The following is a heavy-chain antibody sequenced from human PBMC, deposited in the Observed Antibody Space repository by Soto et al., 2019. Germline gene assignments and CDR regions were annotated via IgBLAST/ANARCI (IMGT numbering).Heavy chain of an antibody. CDR1: GFTFSSYG. J-gene: IGHJ6*02. CDR3: AKIRDSYGMDV. D-gene: IGHD3-10*01. CDR2: VSGSGAGT. Sequence: PGGSLRLSCAASGFTFSSYGMSWVRQAPGKGLEWVSSVSGSGAGTYYADSVKGRFTISRDNSKNMLYLQMNSLRVDDTAVYYCAKIRDSYGMDVWGQGTTVTVSS. V-gene: IGHV3-23*01.